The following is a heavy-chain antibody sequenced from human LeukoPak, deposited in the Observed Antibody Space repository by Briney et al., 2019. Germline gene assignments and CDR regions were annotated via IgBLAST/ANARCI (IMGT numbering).Heavy chain of an antibody. D-gene: IGHD1-26*01. CDR3: ARLLVGATRFDY. CDR2: VNHSGST. J-gene: IGHJ4*02. V-gene: IGHV4-34*01. CDR1: GGSFSGYY. Sequence: SETLSLTCAVYGGSFSGYYWSWIRQPPGKGLEWIGEVNHSGSTNYNPSLKSRVTISVDTSKNQFSLKLSSVTAADTAVYYCARLLVGATRFDYWGQGTLVTVSS.